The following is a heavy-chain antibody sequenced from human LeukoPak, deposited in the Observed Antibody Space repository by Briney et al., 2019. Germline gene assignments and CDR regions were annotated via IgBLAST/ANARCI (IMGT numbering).Heavy chain of an antibody. J-gene: IGHJ4*02. V-gene: IGHV1-8*01. D-gene: IGHD5-12*01. CDR2: MNPNSGNT. CDR3: ARGEGYVNPTAFDY. CDR1: GYTFTSYD. Sequence: GASVKVSCKASGYTFTSYDINWVRQATGQGLEWMGWMNPNSGNTGYAQKFQGRVTMTRNTSISTAYMELSSLRSEDTAVYYCARGEGYVNPTAFDYWGQGTLVTVSS.